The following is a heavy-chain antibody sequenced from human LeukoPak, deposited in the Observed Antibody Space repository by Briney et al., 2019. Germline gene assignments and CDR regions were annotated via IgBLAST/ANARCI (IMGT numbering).Heavy chain of an antibody. D-gene: IGHD2-21*02. CDR1: GYSFTNYW. CDR2: IYPGDSDT. CDR3: ARQIDGGDTEDCFDV. V-gene: IGHV5-51*01. Sequence: GESLKISCKGSGYSFTNYWIGWVRQMPGGGLEWLGIIYPGDSDTRYSPSFQGQVTISADKSINTAFLQWSSLKASDTAMYYCARQIDGGDTEDCFDVWGQGTMVTVSS. J-gene: IGHJ3*01.